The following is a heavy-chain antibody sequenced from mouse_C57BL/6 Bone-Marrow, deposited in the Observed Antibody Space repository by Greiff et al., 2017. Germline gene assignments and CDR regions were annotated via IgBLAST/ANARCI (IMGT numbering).Heavy chain of an antibody. D-gene: IGHD2-4*01. Sequence: EVMLVESGGGLVKPGGSLKLSCAASGFTFSSYAMSWVRPTPEKRLEWVATISDGGSYTYYPDNVKGRFTISRDNAKNDLYLQMSHLKSEDTAMYYCARGYYDDYWGQGTTLTVSS. J-gene: IGHJ2*01. CDR3: ARGYYDDY. CDR2: ISDGGSYT. CDR1: GFTFSSYA. V-gene: IGHV5-4*03.